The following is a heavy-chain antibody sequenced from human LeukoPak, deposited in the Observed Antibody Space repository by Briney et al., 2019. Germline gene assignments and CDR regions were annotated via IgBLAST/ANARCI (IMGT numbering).Heavy chain of an antibody. Sequence: SVKVSCKASGGTFSSYAISWVRQAPGQGLEWMGRIIPIFGTANYAQKFQGRGTITTDESTSTAYMELSSLRSEDTAVYYCALFSRLSGSYYPFDYWGQGTLVTVSS. CDR1: GGTFSSYA. CDR2: IIPIFGTA. D-gene: IGHD1-26*01. CDR3: ALFSRLSGSYYPFDY. J-gene: IGHJ4*02. V-gene: IGHV1-69*05.